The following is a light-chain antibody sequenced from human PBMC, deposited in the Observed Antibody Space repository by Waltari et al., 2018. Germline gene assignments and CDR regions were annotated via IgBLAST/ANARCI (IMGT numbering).Light chain of an antibody. CDR3: SSYTGSTNNLYV. Sequence: QSALTQPPSASGSPGHSAATSCTGTSSDVGACHYVSWYQQHPGKAPKLIIYDVTKRPSGVPDRFSGSKSGNTASLTVSGLQADDEADYHCSSYTGSTNNLYVFGTGTKVTVL. CDR2: DVT. V-gene: IGLV2-8*01. CDR1: SSDVGACHY. J-gene: IGLJ1*01.